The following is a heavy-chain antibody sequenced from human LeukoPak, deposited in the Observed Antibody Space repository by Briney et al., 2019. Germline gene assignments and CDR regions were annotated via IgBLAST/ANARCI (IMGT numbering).Heavy chain of an antibody. Sequence: ASVKVSCKASGYTLTGYYMHWVRQAPGQGLEWMGRINPNSGGTNYAQKFQGRVTMTRDTSISIAYMELRSLRSDDTAVYYCARDLYGDYPGNWFDPWGQGTLVTVSS. J-gene: IGHJ5*02. V-gene: IGHV1-2*02. CDR2: INPNSGGT. CDR3: ARDLYGDYPGNWFDP. CDR1: GYTLTGYY. D-gene: IGHD4-17*01.